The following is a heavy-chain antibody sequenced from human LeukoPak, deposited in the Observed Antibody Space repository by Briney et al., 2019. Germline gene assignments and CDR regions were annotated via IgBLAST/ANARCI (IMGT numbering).Heavy chain of an antibody. V-gene: IGHV4-39*01. CDR2: IYYSGST. Sequence: SETLSHTCTVSGGSISSSSYYWGWIRQPPGKGLEWIGSIYYSGSTYYNPSLKSRVTISVDTSKNQFSLKLSSVTAADTAVYYCASSSGSYSECYDYWGQGTLVTVSS. CDR1: GGSISSSSYY. J-gene: IGHJ4*02. CDR3: ASSSGSYSECYDY. D-gene: IGHD3-10*01.